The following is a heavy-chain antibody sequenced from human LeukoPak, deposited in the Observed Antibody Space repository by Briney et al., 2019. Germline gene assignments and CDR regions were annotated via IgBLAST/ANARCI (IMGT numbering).Heavy chain of an antibody. CDR1: GGTFSSYA. D-gene: IGHD2-2*01. CDR3: ARDRPYCSSTSCRPSPFDY. CDR2: IIPIFGQA. V-gene: IGHV1-69*13. Sequence: SVKVSCKASGGTFSSYAISWVRQAPGQRLEWMGGIIPIFGQANYAQKFQGRVTITADESTSTAYMELSSLRSEDTAVYYCARDRPYCSSTSCRPSPFDYWGQGTLVTVSS. J-gene: IGHJ4*02.